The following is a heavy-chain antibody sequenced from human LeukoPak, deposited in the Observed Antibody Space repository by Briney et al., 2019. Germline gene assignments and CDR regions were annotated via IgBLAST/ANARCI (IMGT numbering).Heavy chain of an antibody. CDR2: IYYSGST. J-gene: IGHJ4*02. CDR1: GGSISSGGYY. CDR3: ARASPDRFRSARGYYFDY. Sequence: SETLSLTCTVSGGSISSGGYYWSWIRQHPGKGLEWIGYIYYSGSTYYNPSLKSRVTISVDTSKNQFSLKLSSVTAADTAVYYCARASPDRFRSARGYYFDYWGQGTLVTVSS. V-gene: IGHV4-31*03. D-gene: IGHD3-22*01.